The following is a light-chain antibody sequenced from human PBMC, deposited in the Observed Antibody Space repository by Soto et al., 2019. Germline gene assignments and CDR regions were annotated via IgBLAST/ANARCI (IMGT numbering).Light chain of an antibody. Sequence: EILMTQSPATLSVSPGERASLSCRASQSVGSNLAWYHQKPGQAPRLLMYEASTRATGIPARFSGSGSGTEFTLTISSLQSEDFAVYYCQQYNSWPLTFGGGTKVDIK. V-gene: IGKV3D-15*01. CDR3: QQYNSWPLT. CDR1: QSVGSN. J-gene: IGKJ4*01. CDR2: EAS.